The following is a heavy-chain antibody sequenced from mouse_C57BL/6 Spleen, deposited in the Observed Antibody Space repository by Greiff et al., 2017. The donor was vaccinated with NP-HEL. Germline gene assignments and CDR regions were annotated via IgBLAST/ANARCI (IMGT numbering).Heavy chain of an antibody. V-gene: IGHV1-26*01. D-gene: IGHD2-4*01. Sequence: VQLQQSGPELVKPGASVKISCKASGYTFTDYYMNWVKQSHGKSLEWIGDINPNNGGTSYNQKFKGKATLTVDKSSSTAYMELRSLTSEDSAVYYSATMIDLYYYAMEYWGEGNSVTVSS. CDR1: GYTFTDYY. J-gene: IGHJ4*01. CDR3: ATMIDLYYYAMEY. CDR2: INPNNGGT.